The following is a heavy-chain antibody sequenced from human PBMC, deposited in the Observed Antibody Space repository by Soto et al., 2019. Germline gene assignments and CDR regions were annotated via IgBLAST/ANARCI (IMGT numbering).Heavy chain of an antibody. Sequence: ASVKVSCKASGYTFTSYGISWVRQAPGQGLEWMGWISAYNGNTNYAQKLQGRVTKTTDTSTSTASMELRSLRSDDTAVYYCARAGYSSSWPFDYWGQETLVTVSS. CDR1: GYTFTSYG. CDR2: ISAYNGNT. J-gene: IGHJ4*02. D-gene: IGHD6-13*01. CDR3: ARAGYSSSWPFDY. V-gene: IGHV1-18*01.